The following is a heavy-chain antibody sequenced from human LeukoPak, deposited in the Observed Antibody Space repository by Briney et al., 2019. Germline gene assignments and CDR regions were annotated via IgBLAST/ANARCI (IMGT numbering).Heavy chain of an antibody. V-gene: IGHV3-30*18. CDR3: AKKMLAHMDV. CDR2: ISYDGSNK. J-gene: IGHJ6*03. Sequence: QTGGSLRLSCAASGFTFSSYGMHWVRQAPGKGLEWVAVISYDGSNKYYADSVKGRFTISRDNSKNTLYLQMNSLRAEDTAVYYCAKKMLAHMDVWGKGTTVTVSS. D-gene: IGHD3-10*02. CDR1: GFTFSSYG.